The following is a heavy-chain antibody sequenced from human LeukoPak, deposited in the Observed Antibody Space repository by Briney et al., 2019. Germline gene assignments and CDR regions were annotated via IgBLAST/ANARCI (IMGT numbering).Heavy chain of an antibody. J-gene: IGHJ5*02. CDR1: GASISKSTYY. D-gene: IGHD4-17*01. Sequence: PAETLTLTCSVSGASISKSTYYWGWIRQPPGKGLESIGSVFHAGTAYYNPSLRRRATISEDTSKNQFFLKLSFVTDSDTAVYYCTKNDVGDYGTWGQGTLVIVSS. CDR3: TKNDVGDYGT. V-gene: IGHV4-39*01. CDR2: VFHAGTA.